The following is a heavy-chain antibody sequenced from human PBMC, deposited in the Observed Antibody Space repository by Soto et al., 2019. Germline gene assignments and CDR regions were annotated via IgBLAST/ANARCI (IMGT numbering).Heavy chain of an antibody. CDR1: VFTFSDYY. D-gene: IGHD6-19*01. V-gene: IGHV3-11*01. J-gene: IGHJ3*02. CDR3: ARDMEQWPQEDI. Sequence: LRLSFAASVFTFSDYYMSWIRQAPGKGLEWVSYISSSGSTIYYADSVKGRFTISRDNAKNSLYLQMNSLRAEDTAVYYCARDMEQWPQEDIWGQGTMVTVSS. CDR2: ISSSGSTI.